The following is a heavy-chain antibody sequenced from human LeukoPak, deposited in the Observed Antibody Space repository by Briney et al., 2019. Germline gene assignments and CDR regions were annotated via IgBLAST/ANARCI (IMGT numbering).Heavy chain of an antibody. D-gene: IGHD2-21*02. CDR2: ISADNGNT. CDR1: GYTFSDYS. J-gene: IGHJ3*02. Sequence: ASVKVSCKTSGYTFSDYSIHWVRQAPGQGLEWMGWISADNGNTKYAQKLQGRVTMTTDTSTSTAYMELRSLRSDDTAVYYCARHLHIVVVTEDAFNIWGQGTMVTVSS. V-gene: IGHV1-18*04. CDR3: ARHLHIVVVTEDAFNI.